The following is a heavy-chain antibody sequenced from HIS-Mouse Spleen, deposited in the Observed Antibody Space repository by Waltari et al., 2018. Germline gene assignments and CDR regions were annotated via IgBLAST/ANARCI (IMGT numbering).Heavy chain of an antibody. J-gene: IGHJ5*02. D-gene: IGHD6-13*01. V-gene: IGHV3-30*18. Sequence: QVQLVESGGGVVQPGRSLRLSCAASGFTFSSYGMHWVRQAPGKGVGWVAVISYDGRKKYYADSVKGRFTISRDNSKNTLYLQMNSLRAEDTAVYYCAKEYSSSHNWFDPWGQGTLVTVSS. CDR2: ISYDGRKK. CDR3: AKEYSSSHNWFDP. CDR1: GFTFSSYG.